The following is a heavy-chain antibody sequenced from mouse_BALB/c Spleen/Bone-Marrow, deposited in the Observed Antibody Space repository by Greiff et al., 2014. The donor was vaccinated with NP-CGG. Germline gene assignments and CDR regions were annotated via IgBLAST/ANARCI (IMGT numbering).Heavy chain of an antibody. J-gene: IGHJ2*01. CDR3: ARHHRYAYYFDY. CDR2: IHPNSGNT. CDR1: GYTFTNSW. V-gene: IGHV1S130*01. D-gene: IGHD2-14*01. Sequence: QVQLQQSGSVLVRPGASVKLSCKASGYTFTNSWIHWAKQRPGQGLEWIGEIHPNSGNTNYNEKFKGKVTLTADISSRTAYVDLSSLPSEDSAVYYCARHHRYAYYFDYWGQGTTLTVSS.